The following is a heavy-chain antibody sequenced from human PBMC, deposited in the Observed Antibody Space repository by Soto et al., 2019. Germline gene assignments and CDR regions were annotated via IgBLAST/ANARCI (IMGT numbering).Heavy chain of an antibody. Sequence: EVQLVESGGGLVKPGGSLRLSCAASGFTFSSYSMNWVRQAPGKGLEWVSSISSSSSYIYYADSVKGRFTISRDNAKNSLYLQMNSLRAEDTAVYYCASDVVVVPAAIHWFDPWGQGTLVTVSS. CDR2: ISSSSSYI. D-gene: IGHD2-2*01. CDR3: ASDVVVVPAAIHWFDP. V-gene: IGHV3-21*01. CDR1: GFTFSSYS. J-gene: IGHJ5*02.